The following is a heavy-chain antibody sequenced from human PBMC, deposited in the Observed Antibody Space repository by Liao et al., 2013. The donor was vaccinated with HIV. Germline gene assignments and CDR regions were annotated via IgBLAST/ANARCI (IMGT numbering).Heavy chain of an antibody. CDR2: IYYSGST. Sequence: QVQLQESGPGLVKPSETLSLTCTVSGGSISSSSYYWGWIRQPPGKGLEWIGSIYYSGSTYYNPSLKSRVTISVDTSKNQFSLKLSSVTAADTAVYYCARDSLGQDAFDIWGQGTMVTVSS. CDR1: GGSISSSSYY. J-gene: IGHJ3*02. CDR3: ARDSLGQDAFDI. V-gene: IGHV4-39*07.